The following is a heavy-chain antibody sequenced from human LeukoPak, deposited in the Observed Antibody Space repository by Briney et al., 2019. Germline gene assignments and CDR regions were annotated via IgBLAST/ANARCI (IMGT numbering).Heavy chain of an antibody. D-gene: IGHD3-10*01. CDR2: INPNSGGT. CDR3: ARGDPREFPFDY. V-gene: IGHV1-2*02. J-gene: IGHJ4*02. Sequence: ASVKVSCKASGYTFTGYYMHWVRPAPGQGLAWMGWINPNSGGTNYAQKFQGRVTMTRDTSISTAYMELSRLRSDDTAVYYCARGDPREFPFDYWGQGTLVTVSS. CDR1: GYTFTGYY.